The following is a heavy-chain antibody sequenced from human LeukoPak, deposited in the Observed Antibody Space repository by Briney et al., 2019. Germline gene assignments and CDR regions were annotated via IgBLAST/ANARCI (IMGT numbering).Heavy chain of an antibody. V-gene: IGHV3-23*01. J-gene: IGHJ4*02. Sequence: GGSLRLSCAASGFTFSSYAMSWVRQAPGKGLEWVSAISGSGGSTYYADSVRGRFTISRDNSKNTLYLQMNSLRAEDTAVYYCANPEGYYYDSSGYHTPVVDYWGQGTLVTVSS. D-gene: IGHD3-22*01. CDR1: GFTFSSYA. CDR3: ANPEGYYYDSSGYHTPVVDY. CDR2: ISGSGGST.